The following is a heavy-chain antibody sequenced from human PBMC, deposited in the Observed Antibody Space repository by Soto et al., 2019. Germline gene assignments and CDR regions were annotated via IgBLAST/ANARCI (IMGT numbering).Heavy chain of an antibody. D-gene: IGHD6-13*01. V-gene: IGHV3-21*02. CDR1: GFTFSSYS. CDR3: GRVASSSSWTPDY. Sequence: EVQLVESGGGLVKPGGSLRLSCAASGFTFSSYSMNWVRQVPGKGLEWVSSLTSTSSYTYYADSVKGRFTISRDNAKNSRFLQMISLRAEDTAVYYCGRVASSSSWTPDYLGQGTLVTVSS. J-gene: IGHJ4*02. CDR2: LTSTSSYT.